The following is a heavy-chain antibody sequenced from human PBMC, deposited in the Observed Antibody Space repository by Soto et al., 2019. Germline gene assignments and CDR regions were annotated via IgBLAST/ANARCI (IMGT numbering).Heavy chain of an antibody. CDR2: IYYSGTT. CDR3: ARRRYDFLTGHYHTPFDH. V-gene: IGHV4-39*01. CDR1: GGSITSSGYC. J-gene: IGHJ4*02. Sequence: SETLSLTCTVSGGSITSSGYCWGWIRQPPGKGLEWIGNIYYSGTTYYNPSLKSRVTMSVDTSKNQFSLKVNSVTAADTAVYNCARRRYDFLTGHYHTPFDHWGQGTLVTVSS. D-gene: IGHD3-9*01.